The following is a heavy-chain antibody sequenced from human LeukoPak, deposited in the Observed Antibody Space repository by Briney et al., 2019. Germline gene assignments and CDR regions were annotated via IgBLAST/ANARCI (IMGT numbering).Heavy chain of an antibody. CDR3: AADREYYYDSSGYPPGAFDI. D-gene: IGHD3-22*01. Sequence: SVKVSCKASGFTFISSAMQWVRQARGQRLEWIGWIVVGSGNTNYAQKFQERVTITRDMSTSTAYMELSSLRSEDTAVYYCAADREYYYDSSGYPPGAFDIWGQGTMVTVSS. CDR1: GFTFISSA. V-gene: IGHV1-58*02. J-gene: IGHJ3*02. CDR2: IVVGSGNT.